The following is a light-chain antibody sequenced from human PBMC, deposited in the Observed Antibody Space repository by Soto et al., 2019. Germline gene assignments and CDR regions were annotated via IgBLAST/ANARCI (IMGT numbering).Light chain of an antibody. CDR1: QDITDS. CDR3: QQFDKLPPT. J-gene: IGKJ1*01. V-gene: IGKV1-33*01. Sequence: DIQLTQSQSSLSASFGDRVAITCHASQDITDSLNWYQQKPGKAPNVLISDASNLKRGVPSRFSGSGSGTDFTFSISSLQPEDIATYYCQQFDKLPPTFGQGTKVDTK. CDR2: DAS.